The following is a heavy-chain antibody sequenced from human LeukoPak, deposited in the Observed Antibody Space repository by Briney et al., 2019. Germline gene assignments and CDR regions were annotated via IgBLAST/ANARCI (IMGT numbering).Heavy chain of an antibody. CDR1: GDSVSRSSYY. V-gene: IGHV4-39*07. CDR2: IYYSGST. J-gene: IGHJ4*02. CDR3: ATAEWEYFYFDS. Sequence: SETLSLTCTVSGDSVSRSSYYWGWIRHPPGKGLEWIGSIYYSGSTYHNPSLKSRVTISVDTSKNQFSLRMRDVTAADTAVYFCATAEWEYFYFDSWGQGALVAVSS. D-gene: IGHD1-26*01.